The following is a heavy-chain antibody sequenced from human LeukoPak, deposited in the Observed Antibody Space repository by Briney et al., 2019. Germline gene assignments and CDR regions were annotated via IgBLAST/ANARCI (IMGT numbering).Heavy chain of an antibody. J-gene: IGHJ4*02. D-gene: IGHD2-2*01. Sequence: GGSLRLSCAASGFTVSSNYMSWVRQAPGKGLEWISDIYSGGSTYYADSVKGRFTIPRDNSKNTLYLQMNSLRAEDTAVYYCARGRSYCSSTSCYVFDYWGQGTLVTVSS. CDR2: IYSGGST. CDR3: ARGRSYCSSTSCYVFDY. V-gene: IGHV3-53*01. CDR1: GFTVSSNY.